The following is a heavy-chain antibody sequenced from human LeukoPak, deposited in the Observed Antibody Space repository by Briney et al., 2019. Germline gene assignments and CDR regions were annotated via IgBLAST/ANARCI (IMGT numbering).Heavy chain of an antibody. CDR1: GYTFTGYY. Sequence: GASVKVSCKASGYTFTGYYMHWVRQAPGQGLEWMGWINPNSGGTNYAQKFQGRVTMTRDTSISTAYMELSRLRSDDTAVYYCAREVAAADRGYFDYWGQGTLVTVSS. V-gene: IGHV1-2*02. J-gene: IGHJ4*02. CDR2: INPNSGGT. CDR3: AREVAAADRGYFDY. D-gene: IGHD6-13*01.